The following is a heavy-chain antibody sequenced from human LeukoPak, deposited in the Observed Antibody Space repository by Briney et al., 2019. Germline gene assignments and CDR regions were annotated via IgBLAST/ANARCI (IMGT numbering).Heavy chain of an antibody. D-gene: IGHD6-19*01. V-gene: IGHV3-11*04. J-gene: IGHJ5*02. Sequence: PGGSLRLSCAASGFTFSDYYMSWIRQAPGKGLEWVSYISSSGSTIYYAGSVKGRFTISRDNAKNSLYLQMNSLRAEDTAVYYCARDSTTSGWFISWFDPGGQGTLVTVS. CDR3: ARDSTTSGWFISWFDP. CDR1: GFTFSDYY. CDR2: ISSSGSTI.